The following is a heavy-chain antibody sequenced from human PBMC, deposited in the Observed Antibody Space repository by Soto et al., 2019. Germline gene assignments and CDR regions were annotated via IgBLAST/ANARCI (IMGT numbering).Heavy chain of an antibody. J-gene: IGHJ6*02. CDR2: ITSGRSNK. Sequence: LRLSCAASRFTFSSYAMNWVRQAPGKGLEWIAVITSGRSNKYHADSVKGRFTISRDNSKKTLYLQMNSLRAEDTAVYYCASYNYYDSSGYHFYYGMDVWGQGTMVTVSS. D-gene: IGHD3-22*01. V-gene: IGHV3-30-3*01. CDR3: ASYNYYDSSGYHFYYGMDV. CDR1: RFTFSSYA.